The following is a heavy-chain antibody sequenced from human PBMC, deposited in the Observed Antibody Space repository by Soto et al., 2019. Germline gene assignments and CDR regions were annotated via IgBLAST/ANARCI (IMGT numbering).Heavy chain of an antibody. V-gene: IGHV1-2*02. Sequence: ASVKVSCKASGYTFTSYYMHWVRQAPGQGLEWMGWIRPDTGNTDYVREFQGRFIMTRDTSISTAYMELSSLTSDDTAVYFCARGSVASAAKPSGLDVWGQGTTVTVSS. CDR1: GYTFTSYY. CDR2: IRPDTGNT. D-gene: IGHD6-25*01. CDR3: ARGSVASAAKPSGLDV. J-gene: IGHJ6*02.